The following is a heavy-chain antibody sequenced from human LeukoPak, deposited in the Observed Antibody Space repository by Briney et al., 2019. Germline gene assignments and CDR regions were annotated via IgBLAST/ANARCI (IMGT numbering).Heavy chain of an antibody. CDR3: ARDHCSSTSCSPGYYGMDV. CDR1: GFTFSSYA. D-gene: IGHD2-2*01. Sequence: GGSLRLSCAASGFTFSSYAMSWVRQAPGKGLEWVSAISGSGGSTYYADSVKGRFTISRDNSKNTLYLQMNSLRAEDTAVYYCARDHCSSTSCSPGYYGMDVWGQGTTVTVSS. J-gene: IGHJ6*02. CDR2: ISGSGGST. V-gene: IGHV3-23*01.